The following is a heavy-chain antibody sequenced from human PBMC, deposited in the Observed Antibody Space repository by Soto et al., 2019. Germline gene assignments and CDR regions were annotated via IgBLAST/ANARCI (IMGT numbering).Heavy chain of an antibody. V-gene: IGHV1-69*13. J-gene: IGHJ4*02. Sequence: SVKVSCKASGGTFSSYAISWVRQAPGQGLEWMGGIIPIFGTANYAQKFQGRVTTTADESTSTAYMELSSLRSEDTAVYYCARGPYYYGSGSSLDYWGQGTLVTVSS. D-gene: IGHD3-10*01. CDR2: IIPIFGTA. CDR1: GGTFSSYA. CDR3: ARGPYYYGSGSSLDY.